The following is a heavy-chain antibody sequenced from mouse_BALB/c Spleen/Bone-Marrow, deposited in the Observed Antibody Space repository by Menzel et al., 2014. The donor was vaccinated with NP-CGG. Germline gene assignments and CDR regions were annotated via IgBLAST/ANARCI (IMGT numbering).Heavy chain of an antibody. V-gene: IGHV2-9*02. D-gene: IGHD1-1*01. CDR3: ARGSYYEGAMDY. J-gene: IGHJ4*01. Sequence: VKLVESGPGLVAPSQSLSITCTVSGFSLTSYGVHWVRQPPGKVLEWLGLIWAGGSTNYNSALMSRLSISKDNSKSQVFLKMNSLQTDDTAMYYCARGSYYEGAMDYWGQGTSVTVSS. CDR2: IWAGGST. CDR1: GFSLTSYG.